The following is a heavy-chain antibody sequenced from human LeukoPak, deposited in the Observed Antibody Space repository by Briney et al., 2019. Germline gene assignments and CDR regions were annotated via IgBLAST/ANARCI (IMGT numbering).Heavy chain of an antibody. Sequence: GGSLRLSCAASGFTFSSYAMSWVRQAPGKGLEWVSAISGSGGSTYYADSVKGRFTISRDNSKNTLYLQMNSLRAEDTAVYYCAKGGYYYDSSERYFDYWGQGTLVTVSS. CDR3: AKGGYYYDSSERYFDY. CDR1: GFTFSSYA. CDR2: ISGSGGST. D-gene: IGHD3-22*01. V-gene: IGHV3-23*01. J-gene: IGHJ4*02.